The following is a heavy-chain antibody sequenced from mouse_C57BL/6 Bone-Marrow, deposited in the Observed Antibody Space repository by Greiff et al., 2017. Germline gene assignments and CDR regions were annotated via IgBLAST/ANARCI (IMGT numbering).Heavy chain of an antibody. J-gene: IGHJ2*01. Sequence: VQLQQSGPELVKPGASVKIPCKASGYTFTDYNMDWVKQSHGKSLEWIGEINPNNGGTIYNQKFKGKATLTVDKSSSTAYMGLRSLTSEDTAVXYCARSDTTVGPYFDYWGQGTTLTVSS. CDR1: GYTFTDYN. CDR2: INPNNGGT. V-gene: IGHV1-18*01. CDR3: ARSDTTVGPYFDY. D-gene: IGHD1-1*01.